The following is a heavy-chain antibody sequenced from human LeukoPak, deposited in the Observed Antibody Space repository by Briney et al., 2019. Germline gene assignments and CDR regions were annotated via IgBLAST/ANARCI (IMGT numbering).Heavy chain of an antibody. J-gene: IGHJ4*02. Sequence: ASVKVSCKASGYTFTGYYMHWVRQAPGQGLERMGWINPNSGGTNYAQKFQGRVTMTRDTSISTAYMELSRLRSDDTAVYYCAREDRIVGATDYWGQGTLVTVSS. CDR1: GYTFTGYY. D-gene: IGHD1-26*01. CDR2: INPNSGGT. CDR3: AREDRIVGATDY. V-gene: IGHV1-2*02.